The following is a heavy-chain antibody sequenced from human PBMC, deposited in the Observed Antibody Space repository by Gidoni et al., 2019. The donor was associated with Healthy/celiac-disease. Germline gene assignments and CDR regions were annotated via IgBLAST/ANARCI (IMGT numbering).Heavy chain of an antibody. D-gene: IGHD4-17*01. Sequence: QITLKEFGPTLVNPTQTLTLTCTFSGFSLSTSGVGVGWIRQPPGKALEWLALIYWNDDKRYSPSLKSRLTITKDTSKNQVVLKRTNMDPVDTATYYCAHRLPLRLFDYWGQGTLVTVSS. CDR3: AHRLPLRLFDY. CDR2: IYWNDDK. V-gene: IGHV2-5*01. J-gene: IGHJ4*02. CDR1: GFSLSTSGVG.